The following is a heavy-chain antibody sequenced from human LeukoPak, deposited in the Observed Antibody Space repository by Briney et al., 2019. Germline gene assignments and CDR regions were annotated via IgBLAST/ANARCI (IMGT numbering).Heavy chain of an antibody. J-gene: IGHJ4*02. CDR1: GFTFSSYS. D-gene: IGHD3-10*01. Sequence: PGGSLRLPCAASGFTFSSYSMNWVRQAPGKGLEWVSYISSSSSTIYYADSVKGRFTISRDNSKNTLYLQMNSLRAEDTAVYYCAKDGSTMVGDTFDYWGQGTLVTVSS. CDR3: AKDGSTMVGDTFDY. V-gene: IGHV3-48*01. CDR2: ISSSSSTI.